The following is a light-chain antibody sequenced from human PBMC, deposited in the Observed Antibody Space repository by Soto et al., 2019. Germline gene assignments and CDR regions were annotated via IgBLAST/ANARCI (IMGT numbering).Light chain of an antibody. J-gene: IGLJ2*01. CDR3: QVWDSSSDRVV. CDR1: NIGSKS. Sequence: SYELTQPPSVSVAPGKTARITCGGNNIGSKSVHWYQQKPGQAPVLVIYXXXXXXXXXXXXXXXXXXGNTATLTISRVEAGXEXXXXCQVWDSSSDRVVFGGGTKLTVL. CDR2: XXX. V-gene: IGLV3-21*04.